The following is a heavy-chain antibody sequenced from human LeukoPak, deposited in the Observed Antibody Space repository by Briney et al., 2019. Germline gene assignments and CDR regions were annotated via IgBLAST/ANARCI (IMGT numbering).Heavy chain of an antibody. Sequence: SETLSLTCTVSGVSISSYFWSWIRQPPGKGLEWIGYIYYSGSTNYNPSLKSRVTISVDTSKNQFSLKLSSVTAADTAVYYCANSPMITFGGVIVYWYFDLWGRGTLVTVSS. D-gene: IGHD3-16*02. CDR1: GVSISSYF. CDR2: IYYSGST. J-gene: IGHJ2*01. V-gene: IGHV4-59*01. CDR3: ANSPMITFGGVIVYWYFDL.